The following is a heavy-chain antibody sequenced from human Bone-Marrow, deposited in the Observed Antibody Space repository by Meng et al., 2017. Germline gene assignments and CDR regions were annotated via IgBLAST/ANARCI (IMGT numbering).Heavy chain of an antibody. CDR1: GFTFDDYG. D-gene: IGHD3-10*01. CDR3: ARDPPLTMVRGAIVHREFYFDY. V-gene: IGHV3-20*04. Sequence: GESLKISCAASGFTFDDYGMSWVRQAPGKGLEWVSGINWNGGSTGYADSVKGRFTISRDNAKNSLYLQMNSLRAEDTALYYCARDPPLTMVRGAIVHREFYFDYWGQGTLVTVSS. CDR2: INWNGGST. J-gene: IGHJ4*02.